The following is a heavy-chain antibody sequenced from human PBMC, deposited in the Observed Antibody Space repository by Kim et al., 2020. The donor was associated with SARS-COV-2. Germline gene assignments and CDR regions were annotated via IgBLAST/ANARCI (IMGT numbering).Heavy chain of an antibody. CDR1: GFTFSSYA. V-gene: IGHV3-30*04. J-gene: IGHJ1*01. CDR2: ISYDGSNK. D-gene: IGHD6-19*01. Sequence: GGSLRLSCAASGFTFSSYAMHWVRQAPGKGLEWVAVISYDGSNKYYADSVKGRFTISRDNSKNTLYLQMNSLRAEDTAVYYCARPSGGYFQHWGQGTLVTVSS. CDR3: ARPSGGYFQH.